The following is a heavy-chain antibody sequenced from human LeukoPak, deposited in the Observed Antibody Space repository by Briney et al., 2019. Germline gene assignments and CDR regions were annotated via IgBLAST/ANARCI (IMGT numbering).Heavy chain of an antibody. CDR3: AELGITMIGGV. D-gene: IGHD3-10*02. Sequence: GGSLRPSCAASGFTFSSHGMNWVRQAPGKGLEWVSYISSSGSTIYYADSVKGRFTISRDNAKNSLYLQMNSLRAEDTAVYYCAELGITMIGGVWGKGTTVTISS. J-gene: IGHJ6*04. V-gene: IGHV3-48*04. CDR2: ISSSGSTI. CDR1: GFTFSSHG.